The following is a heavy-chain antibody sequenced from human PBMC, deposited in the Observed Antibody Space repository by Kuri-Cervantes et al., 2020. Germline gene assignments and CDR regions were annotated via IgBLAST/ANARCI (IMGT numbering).Heavy chain of an antibody. Sequence: SETLSLTCTVSGGSIGNYYWSWIRQPPGKGLEWIGYMFHSGNSNFDPSLKSRVTMSIDTSKNQISLRLSSVTAADTAVYYCASTVLLWFGDKNVGAFDIWGQGTMVTV. CDR3: ASTVLLWFGDKNVGAFDI. V-gene: IGHV4-59*12. J-gene: IGHJ3*02. CDR1: GGSIGNYY. D-gene: IGHD3-10*01. CDR2: MFHSGNS.